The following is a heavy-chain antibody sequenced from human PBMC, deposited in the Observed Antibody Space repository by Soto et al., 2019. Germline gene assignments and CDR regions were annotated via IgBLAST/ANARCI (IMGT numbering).Heavy chain of an antibody. CDR1: GGSISGYY. D-gene: IGHD4-17*01. CDR3: ASALLDYGDYYFDR. V-gene: IGHV4-4*07. CDR2: VYISGST. Sequence: QVQLQESGPGLVKASETLSLTFTVSGGSISGYYWSWIRQAAGKGLEWIGRVYISGSTNYNPSLESRVTMSVDSSKSQFSLKMTSVTAADTAVYYCASALLDYGDYYFDRWGQGTLVTVSS. J-gene: IGHJ4*02.